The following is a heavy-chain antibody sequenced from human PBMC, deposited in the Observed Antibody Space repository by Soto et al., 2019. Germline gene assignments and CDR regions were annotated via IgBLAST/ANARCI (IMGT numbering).Heavy chain of an antibody. J-gene: IGHJ5*02. Sequence: SETLSLTCGVSGGTIRSPDWWTWVRQPPGKGLGWIGEIFQSGSTNYTPSLESRVTISVDKSKNQFSLTLTSVTAADTAVYFCARGRGRYSSGWSWFDPWGQGILVTVSS. V-gene: IGHV4-4*02. CDR1: GGTIRSPDW. CDR2: IFQSGST. CDR3: ARGRGRYSSGWSWFDP. D-gene: IGHD6-19*01.